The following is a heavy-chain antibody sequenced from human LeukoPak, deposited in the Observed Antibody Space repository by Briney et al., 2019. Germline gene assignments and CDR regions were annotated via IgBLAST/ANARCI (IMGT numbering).Heavy chain of an antibody. V-gene: IGHV4-30-4*01. J-gene: IGHJ5*02. Sequence: SQTLSLTCTVSGGSISSGDYYWSWIRQPPGKGLEWIGYIYYSGSTYYNPSLKSRVTISVDTSKNQFSLKLSSVTAADTAVCYCARDLRGYYDSSGPNWFDPWGQGTLVTVSS. CDR1: GGSISSGDYY. D-gene: IGHD3-22*01. CDR3: ARDLRGYYDSSGPNWFDP. CDR2: IYYSGST.